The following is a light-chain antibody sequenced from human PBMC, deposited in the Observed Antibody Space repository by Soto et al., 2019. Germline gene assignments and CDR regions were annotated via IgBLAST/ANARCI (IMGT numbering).Light chain of an antibody. CDR2: VVT. CDR1: SIEGGDSDF. V-gene: IGLV2-11*01. CDR3: AAWDDSLNGYV. Sequence: QCVRTQARSGSGAPGGAGTISCTGNSIEGGDSDFVSWYQQHPGKAPKLMIYVVTKRPSGVPDRFSGSKSGTSASLAISGLQSEDEADYYCAAWDDSLNGYVFGTGTKVTVL. J-gene: IGLJ1*01.